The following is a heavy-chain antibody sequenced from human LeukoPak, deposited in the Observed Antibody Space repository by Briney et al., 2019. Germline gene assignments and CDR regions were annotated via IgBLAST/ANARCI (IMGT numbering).Heavy chain of an antibody. CDR3: ARQRCGGDCYSGAFDI. V-gene: IGHV3-21*01. CDR1: GFTFSSYS. CDR2: ISSSRSYI. Sequence: GGSLRLSCAASGFTFSSYSMNWVRQPPGKGLEWVSFISSSRSYIYYADSVKGRFTISRDNAKNSLYLQMNSLRAKDTALYYCARQRCGGDCYSGAFDIWGQGTMVTVSS. J-gene: IGHJ3*02. D-gene: IGHD2-21*02.